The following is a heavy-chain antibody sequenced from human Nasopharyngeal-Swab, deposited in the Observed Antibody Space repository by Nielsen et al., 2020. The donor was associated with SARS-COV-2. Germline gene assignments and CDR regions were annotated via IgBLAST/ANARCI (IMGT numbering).Heavy chain of an antibody. D-gene: IGHD3-16*01. CDR3: AKVGGGVDY. J-gene: IGHJ4*02. Sequence: GESLKISCAASGFTFSSYWMSWVRQAPGKGLEWVSSISGSGGSIYYADSVKGRFTISRDNSKNTLYLQMSSLRAEDTAVYYCAKVGGGVDYWGQGTLVTVSS. V-gene: IGHV3-23*01. CDR1: GFTFSSYW. CDR2: ISGSGGSI.